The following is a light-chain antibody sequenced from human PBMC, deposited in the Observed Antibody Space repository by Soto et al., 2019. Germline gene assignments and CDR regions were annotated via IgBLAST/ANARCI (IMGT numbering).Light chain of an antibody. CDR3: QQYKNWPPLT. CDR1: QSVSSN. Sequence: EIVMTQSPATLSVSPGERVTLSCRASQSVSSNLAWYQQKPGQAPRLLIYGAFTRATGIPARFSGSGSGTEFTLTISSLQSEYFAVYYCQQYKNWPPLTFGGGTKVEIK. V-gene: IGKV3-15*01. J-gene: IGKJ4*01. CDR2: GAF.